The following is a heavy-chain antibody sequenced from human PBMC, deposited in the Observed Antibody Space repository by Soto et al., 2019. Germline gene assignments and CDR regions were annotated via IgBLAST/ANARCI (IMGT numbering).Heavy chain of an antibody. Sequence: PGGSLRLSCTTSGFIFSSYVMHWVRQAPGKGLEWVAVISHDAYNKYHTDSVRGRFTISRDDSKNTLYLQMNSLRPEDTAVYYCAKSLLRFDLGWYYMDHWGQGIPVTVSS. V-gene: IGHV3-30*18. CDR1: GFIFSSYV. CDR2: ISHDAYNK. CDR3: AKSLLRFDLGWYYMDH. J-gene: IGHJ4*02. D-gene: IGHD5-12*01.